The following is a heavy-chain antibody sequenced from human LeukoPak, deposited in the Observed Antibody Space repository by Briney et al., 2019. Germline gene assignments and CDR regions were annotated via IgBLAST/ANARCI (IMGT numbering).Heavy chain of an antibody. CDR2: ISWNSGSI. CDR3: AKDIYGDYVFYYFDY. V-gene: IGHV3-9*01. CDR1: GFTFDDYA. D-gene: IGHD4-17*01. J-gene: IGHJ4*02. Sequence: GGSLRLSCAASGFTFDDYAMHWVRQAPGKGLERVSGISWNSGSIGYADSVKGRFTISRDNAKNSLYLQMNSLRAEDTALYYCAKDIYGDYVFYYFDYWGQGTLVTVSS.